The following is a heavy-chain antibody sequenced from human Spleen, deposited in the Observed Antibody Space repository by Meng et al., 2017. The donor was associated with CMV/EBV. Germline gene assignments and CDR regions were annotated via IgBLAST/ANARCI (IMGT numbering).Heavy chain of an antibody. J-gene: IGHJ4*02. CDR1: GGSISSGDYF. Sequence: QGQLEEAGPGLVKPSQNLSLTCTVAGGSISSGDYFWSWIRQPPGKCLESIGYIYYSGSTYYNPSLKSRVTISVDTSKNQFSRKLSPVTAADTAVYYWASGSSGYYYVYWGQGTLVTVSS. D-gene: IGHD3-22*01. V-gene: IGHV4-30-4*08. CDR2: IYYSGST. CDR3: ASGSSGYYYVY.